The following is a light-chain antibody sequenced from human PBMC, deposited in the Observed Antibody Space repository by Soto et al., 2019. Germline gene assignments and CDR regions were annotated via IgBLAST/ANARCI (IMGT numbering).Light chain of an antibody. CDR1: SSDIGDYNY. J-gene: IGLJ3*02. V-gene: IGLV2-8*01. Sequence: QSALTQPPSASGSLGQSVTISCTGTSSDIGDYNYVSRYQQHAGKAPKVMIYEVSQRPSGVPDRFSGSKSGNTASLTVSGLQAEDEADYYCGSYVGSKSFVFGGGTKVTVL. CDR2: EVS. CDR3: GSYVGSKSFV.